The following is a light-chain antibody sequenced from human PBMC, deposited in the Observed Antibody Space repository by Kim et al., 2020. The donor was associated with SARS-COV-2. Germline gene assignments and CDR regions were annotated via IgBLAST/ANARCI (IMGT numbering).Light chain of an antibody. CDR2: GAS. J-gene: IGKJ1*01. V-gene: IGKV3-20*01. CDR3: QQYSSSPAT. CDR1: QSVSSNY. Sequence: EIVLTQSPGTLSLSPGERATLSCRASQSVSSNYLAWYQQKPGQAPRLLIYGASSRATGIPDRFSGSGSETDFTLTITILEPEDFAVYYCQQYSSSPATFGQGTKVDIK.